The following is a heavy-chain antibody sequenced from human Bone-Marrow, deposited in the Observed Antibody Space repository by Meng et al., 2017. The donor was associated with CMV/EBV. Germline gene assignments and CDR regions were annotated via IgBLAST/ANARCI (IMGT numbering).Heavy chain of an antibody. V-gene: IGHV3-13*01. J-gene: IGHJ3*02. CDR3: ASAFNYDFWSGVYRDAFEI. CDR1: GFTFSSYD. Sequence: GGSLRLSCAASGFTFSSYDMHWVRQATGKGLEWVSAIGTAGDTYYPGSVKGRFTISRENAKNSLYLQMNSLRAGDTAVYYCASAFNYDFWSGVYRDAFEIWGQGTMVTVSS. CDR2: IGTAGDT. D-gene: IGHD3-3*01.